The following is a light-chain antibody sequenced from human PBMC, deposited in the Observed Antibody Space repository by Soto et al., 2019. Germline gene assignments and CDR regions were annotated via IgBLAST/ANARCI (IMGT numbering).Light chain of an antibody. CDR2: RGS. CDR3: QDYGTSAPWT. V-gene: IGKV3-20*01. Sequence: EVVLTQSPGTLSLSPGERAILSCRDSQNIRGNELAWYQQKPGQAPRLLIYRGSSRATGIPDRFSGRGSGTDFTLTISRLEPEDFAVYYCQDYGTSAPWTFGQGTKVEIK. J-gene: IGKJ1*01. CDR1: QNIRGNE.